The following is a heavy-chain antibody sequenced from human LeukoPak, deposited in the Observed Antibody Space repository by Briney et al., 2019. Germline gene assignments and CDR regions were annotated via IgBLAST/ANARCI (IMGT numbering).Heavy chain of an antibody. Sequence: SQTLSLTCAISGDSVSSKSAAWNWIRQSPSRGLEWLGRTYYRSKWYNDYAVSVKSRITINPDTSKNQFSLQLNSVTPEDTAVYYCARWGSHRAGTKDAFDIWGQGTMVTVSS. J-gene: IGHJ3*02. CDR3: ARWGSHRAGTKDAFDI. D-gene: IGHD3-10*01. V-gene: IGHV6-1*01. CDR1: GDSVSSKSAA. CDR2: TYYRSKWYN.